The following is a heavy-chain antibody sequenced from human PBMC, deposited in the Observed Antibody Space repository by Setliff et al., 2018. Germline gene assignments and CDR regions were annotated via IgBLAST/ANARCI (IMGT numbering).Heavy chain of an antibody. Sequence: AGGSLRLSCAASGFTFSSYSMNWVRQAPGKGLEWVSMISGSAQTTYYADSVKGRFTISRDNSKNTVYLEMNSLRAEDTAVYYCAKRGPYCSGGTCHYYFDYWGQGTLVTVSS. CDR3: AKRGPYCSGGTCHYYFDY. D-gene: IGHD2-15*01. CDR1: GFTFSSYS. V-gene: IGHV3-23*01. J-gene: IGHJ4*02. CDR2: ISGSAQTT.